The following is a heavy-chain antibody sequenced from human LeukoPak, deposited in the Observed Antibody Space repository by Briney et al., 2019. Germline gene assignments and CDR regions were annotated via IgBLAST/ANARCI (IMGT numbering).Heavy chain of an antibody. D-gene: IGHD3-16*01. CDR2: IKPDGSGK. CDR3: ARSEAGGTY. Sequence: PGGSLRLSCAASGFTFSNYWMTWVRQAPGKGLEWVANIKPDGSGKFYVDSLKDRFTISRDNAKNSLYLQMNSLRAEDTAVYYCARSEAGGTYWGQGTLVTVSS. CDR1: GFTFSNYW. J-gene: IGHJ4*02. V-gene: IGHV3-7*01.